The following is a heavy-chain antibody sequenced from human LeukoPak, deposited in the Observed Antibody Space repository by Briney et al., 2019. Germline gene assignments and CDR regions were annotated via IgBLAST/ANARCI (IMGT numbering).Heavy chain of an antibody. CDR2: IYSGGTT. CDR1: GFTVSNSF. J-gene: IGHJ2*01. CDR3: ARDDRIAAAGSASAPTWY. V-gene: IGHV3-53*01. D-gene: IGHD6-13*01. Sequence: GGSLRLSCAASGFTVSNSFMSWVRQAPGKGLEWVSVIYSGGTTYYADSVKGRFTISRDNSKNTLYLQVNSLRAEDTALYYCARDDRIAAAGSASAPTWY.